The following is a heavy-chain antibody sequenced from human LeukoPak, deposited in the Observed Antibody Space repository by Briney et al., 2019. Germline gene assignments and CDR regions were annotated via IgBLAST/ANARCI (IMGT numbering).Heavy chain of an antibody. CDR1: GGSFSGYY. D-gene: IGHD1-26*01. V-gene: IGHV4-59*10. J-gene: IGHJ6*03. CDR3: AGLWAYGGSYYYYYNRDV. Sequence: SETLSLTCAVYGGSFSGYYWSWIRQPAGKGLEWIGRIYTSGSTNYNPSLKSRVTMSVDTSKNQFSLKLSSVTAADTAVDYCAGLWAYGGSYYYYYNRDVGEKGPTVTIS. CDR2: IYTSGST.